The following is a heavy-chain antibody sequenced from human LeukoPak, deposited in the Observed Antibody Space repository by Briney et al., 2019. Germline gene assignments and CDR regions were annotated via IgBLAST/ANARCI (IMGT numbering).Heavy chain of an antibody. Sequence: GGSLSFPCATSRFTFSTYWMNWVSQAPGKGLEWVSNIKQDGSELDYVDSVKGRFTIFRENAKDSLYLQMNSQRAEDTAMYYCARGLSGYIDYWGQGTLVTVSS. CDR1: RFTFSTYW. V-gene: IGHV3-7*05. CDR2: IKQDGSEL. J-gene: IGHJ4*02. CDR3: ARGLSGYIDY.